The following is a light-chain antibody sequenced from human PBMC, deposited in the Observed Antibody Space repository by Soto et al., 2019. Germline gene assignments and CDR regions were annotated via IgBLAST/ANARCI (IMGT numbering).Light chain of an antibody. J-gene: IGKJ2*01. CDR3: QHYGSSPYT. V-gene: IGKV3-20*01. CDR2: GAS. CDR1: QSVSRKF. Sequence: EIVLTQSPGTLSLSPGVRATLSCGASQSVSRKFLAWYQQKPGQAPRLLIYGASSRAAGIPDRFSGSGSGTDFTLTIRRLEPEDFAVYYCQHYGSSPYTFGQGTKLEIK.